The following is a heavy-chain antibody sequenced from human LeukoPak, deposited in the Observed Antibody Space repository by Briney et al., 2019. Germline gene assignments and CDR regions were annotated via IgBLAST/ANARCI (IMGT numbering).Heavy chain of an antibody. CDR3: ARGGLERRPKYNWFDP. J-gene: IGHJ5*02. Sequence: PGGSLRLSCAASGFTFSSYAMHWVRQAPGKGLEWVAVISYDGSNEYYAGSVKGRFTISRDSSKNTLYLQMNSLRAEDTAVYYCARGGLERRPKYNWFDPWGQGTLVTVSS. CDR2: ISYDGSNE. V-gene: IGHV3-30*04. D-gene: IGHD1-1*01. CDR1: GFTFSSYA.